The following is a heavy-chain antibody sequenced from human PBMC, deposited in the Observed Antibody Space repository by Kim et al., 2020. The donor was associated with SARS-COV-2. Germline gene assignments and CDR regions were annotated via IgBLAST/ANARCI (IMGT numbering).Heavy chain of an antibody. D-gene: IGHD3-10*01. J-gene: IGHJ4*02. CDR2: IYYSGST. V-gene: IGHV4-59*08. CDR1: GGSISSYY. CDR3: ARRRGGGGFGELYY. Sequence: SETLSLTCTVSGGSISSYYWSWIRQPPGKGLEWIGYIYYSGSTNYNPSLKSRVTISVDTSKNQFSLKLSSVTAADTAVYYCARRRGGGGFGELYYLGQGT.